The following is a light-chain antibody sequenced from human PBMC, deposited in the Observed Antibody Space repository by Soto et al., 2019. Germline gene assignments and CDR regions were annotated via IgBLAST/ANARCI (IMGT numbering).Light chain of an antibody. V-gene: IGLV2-14*01. CDR3: SSHSATSPYV. Sequence: QSALTQPASVSGSPGQAITIYCTGTSNDVGGYNYVSWYQQQPGKAPKLIIYEVSHRPSGISNRFSGSKSGNTASLTISGLHVEHEADYYCSSHSATSPYVFGTGTKVTVL. J-gene: IGLJ1*01. CDR1: SNDVGGYNY. CDR2: EVS.